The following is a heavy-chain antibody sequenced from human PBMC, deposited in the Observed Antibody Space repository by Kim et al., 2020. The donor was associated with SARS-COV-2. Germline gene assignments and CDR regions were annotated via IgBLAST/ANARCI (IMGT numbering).Heavy chain of an antibody. D-gene: IGHD5-12*01. V-gene: IGHV4-34*01. CDR2: ITHSGST. CDR3: ARVPAAVAGHRGYDRFDY. Sequence: SETLSLTCAVYGGSFSGYSWSWIRQPPGKGLEWIGEITHSGSTNYNPSLKSRVTISVDTSKNQFPLNLSSVTAADTAVYYCARVPAAVAGHRGYDRFDYWWQGSMVVASS. J-gene: IGHJ4*02. CDR1: GGSFSGYS.